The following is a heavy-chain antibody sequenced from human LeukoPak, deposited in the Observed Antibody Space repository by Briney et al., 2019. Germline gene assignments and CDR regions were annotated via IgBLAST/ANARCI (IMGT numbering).Heavy chain of an antibody. D-gene: IGHD3-3*01. CDR3: AKEFSSYDFWSGLIDY. CDR2: ISGSGGST. CDR1: GFTFISYA. J-gene: IGHJ4*02. V-gene: IGHV3-23*01. Sequence: GGSLRLSCAASGFTFISYAMSWVRQAPGKGLEGVAAISGSGGSTYDADSVKGRFTISRDNSKNTLYLQMNSLRADDTAVYYCAKEFSSYDFWSGLIDYWGQGTLVTVSS.